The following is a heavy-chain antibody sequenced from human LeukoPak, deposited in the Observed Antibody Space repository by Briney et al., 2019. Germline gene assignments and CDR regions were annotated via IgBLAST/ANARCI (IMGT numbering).Heavy chain of an antibody. CDR1: GYTFTSYY. CDR2: INPSGGST. J-gene: IGHJ6*03. D-gene: IGHD5-12*01. CDR3: ARDTDSGYDSYYYYMDV. V-gene: IGHV1-46*01. Sequence: ASVKVSCKASGYTFTSYYMHWVRQAPGQGLEWMGIINPSGGSTSYAQKFQGRVTMTRDMSTSTVYMELNSLRAEDTAVYYCARDTDSGYDSYYYYMDVWGKGTTVTVSS.